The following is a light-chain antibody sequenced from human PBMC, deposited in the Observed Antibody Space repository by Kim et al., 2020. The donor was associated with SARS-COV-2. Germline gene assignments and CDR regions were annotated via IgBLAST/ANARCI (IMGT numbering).Light chain of an antibody. CDR3: QQYNDWLRLT. Sequence: SPEDRAPLSCRTSQSVSSTLAWYQQTPGQAPRLLMYGASTRATGVPARFSGSGSGTEFTLTIASLQSEDSAVYYCQQYNDWLRLTFGGGTKVDIK. J-gene: IGKJ4*01. CDR2: GAS. CDR1: QSVSST. V-gene: IGKV3-15*01.